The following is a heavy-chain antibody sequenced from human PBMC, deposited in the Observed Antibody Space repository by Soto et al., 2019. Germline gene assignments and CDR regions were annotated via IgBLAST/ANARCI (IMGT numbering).Heavy chain of an antibody. D-gene: IGHD6-6*01. CDR3: ARESLSSSPIYYYYYGMDV. J-gene: IGHJ6*02. CDR1: GGSISSSSYY. V-gene: IGHV4-39*02. Sequence: SETLSLTCTVSGGSISSSSYYWGWIRQPPGTGLEWIGSIYYSGSTYYNPSLKSRVTISVDTSKNQFSLKLSSVTAADTAVYYCARESLSSSPIYYYYYGMDVWGQGTMVTVSS. CDR2: IYYSGST.